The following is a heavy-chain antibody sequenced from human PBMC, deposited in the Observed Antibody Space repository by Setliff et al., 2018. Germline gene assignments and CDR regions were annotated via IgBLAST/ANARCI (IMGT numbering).Heavy chain of an antibody. CDR1: GASVSGNSYY. CDR2: TYYSGNT. J-gene: IGHJ4*02. Sequence: PSETLSLTCTVSGASVSGNSYYWGWIRQPPGKGLEWIASTYYSGNTYYNPSLKSRVTISVDTSKNQFSLKLTSVTAADTAVYYCARAPRYFDLTGSYFDFWGQGTLVTVSS. D-gene: IGHD3-22*01. CDR3: ARAPRYFDLTGSYFDF. V-gene: IGHV4-39*07.